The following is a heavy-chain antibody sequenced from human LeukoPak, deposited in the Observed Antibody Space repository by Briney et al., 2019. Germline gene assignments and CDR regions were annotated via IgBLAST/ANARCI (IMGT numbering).Heavy chain of an antibody. CDR3: ARVFSRGAYNYDGFDI. Sequence: SQTLSLTCTVSGGSISSGGYYWSWGRQPAGKGLEWIVRIYASGSTNYNPSRKSPVIISIHTSNNHFSLKLTSVPAARPAVHSCARVFSRGAYNYDGFDIWGQGTTVTVSS. V-gene: IGHV4-61*02. CDR1: GGSISSGGYY. J-gene: IGHJ3*02. D-gene: IGHD5-24*01. CDR2: IYASGST.